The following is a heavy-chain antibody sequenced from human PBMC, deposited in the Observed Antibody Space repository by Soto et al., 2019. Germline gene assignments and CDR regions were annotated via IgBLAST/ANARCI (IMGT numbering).Heavy chain of an antibody. CDR3: ARSQGGSSSLDIYYYYYYGMDV. CDR1: GGTFSSYA. J-gene: IGHJ6*02. CDR2: IIPIFGTA. V-gene: IGHV1-69*01. Sequence: QVQLVQSGAEVKKPGSSVKVSCKAPGGTFSSYAISWVRQAPGQGLEWMGGIIPIFGTAKYAKKLQGRVTITAAESTSTGYMELSSLRSEDTAVYYCARSQGGSSSLDIYYYYYYGMDVWGQGTTVTVYS. D-gene: IGHD2-15*01.